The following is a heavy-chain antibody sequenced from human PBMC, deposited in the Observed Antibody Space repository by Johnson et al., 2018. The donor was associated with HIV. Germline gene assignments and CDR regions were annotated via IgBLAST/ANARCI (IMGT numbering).Heavy chain of an antibody. CDR2: IKQDGGDK. D-gene: IGHD3-22*01. CDR1: GFTFDNFW. Sequence: VQLVESGGGLVQPGGSLRLSCAASGFTFDNFWMSWVRQTPGKGLEWVANIKQDGGDKYYVDSVKGRFTISRDNAKNSLYLQMNSLRAEDTAVYYCARGSIYYYDSSNYYSTYAFDIWGQGTMVTVSS. J-gene: IGHJ3*02. CDR3: ARGSIYYYDSSNYYSTYAFDI. V-gene: IGHV3-7*01.